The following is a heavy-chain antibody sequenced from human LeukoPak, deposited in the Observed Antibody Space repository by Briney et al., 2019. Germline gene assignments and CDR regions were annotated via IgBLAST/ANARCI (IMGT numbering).Heavy chain of an antibody. CDR2: ISTYNGNT. CDR1: GYSFTSYG. CDR3: ARDKSPIAAAGRGDY. J-gene: IGHJ4*02. V-gene: IGHV1-18*01. Sequence: ASVKVSCKASGYSFTSYGISWVRQAPGQGLEWMGWISTYNGNTNYAQKLQGRVTMTTDTSTSTAYMELRSLRSDDTAVYYCARDKSPIAAAGRGDYWGQGTLVTVSS. D-gene: IGHD6-13*01.